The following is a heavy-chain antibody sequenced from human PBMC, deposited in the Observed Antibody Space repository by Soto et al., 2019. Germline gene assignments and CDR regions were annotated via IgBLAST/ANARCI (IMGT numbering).Heavy chain of an antibody. CDR1: GGSFSGYY. V-gene: IGHV4-34*01. D-gene: IGHD2-15*01. J-gene: IGHJ4*02. CDR3: AKGHRSGDRCYLDY. CDR2: INHSGST. Sequence: PSETLCLTCAVYGGSFSGYYWIWIRQPPGKGLEWIGEINHSGSTNYNPSLKSRVTISVDTSKNQFSLKLSSVTAEDTAVYYCAKGHRSGDRCYLDYWGQGTQVTVSS.